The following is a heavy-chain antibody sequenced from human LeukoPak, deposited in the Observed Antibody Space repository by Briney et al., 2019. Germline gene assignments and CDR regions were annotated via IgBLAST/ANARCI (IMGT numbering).Heavy chain of an antibody. CDR3: ARHRCSSTSCYYLDY. V-gene: IGHV4-59*08. CDR2: INYSGST. CDR1: GGSISSYY. Sequence: SETLSLTCTVSGGSISSYYWSWIRQPPGKGLEWIGYINYSGSTNYSPSLKSRVTISVDTSKNQFSLKLSSVTAADTAVYYCARHRCSSTSCYYLDYWGQGTLVSVSS. J-gene: IGHJ4*02. D-gene: IGHD2-2*01.